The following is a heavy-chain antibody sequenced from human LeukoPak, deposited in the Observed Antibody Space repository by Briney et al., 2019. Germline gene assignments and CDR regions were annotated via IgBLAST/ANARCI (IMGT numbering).Heavy chain of an antibody. CDR2: IYSSGSN. Sequence: SETLSLTCTVSGGSISGYFWTWIRQPAGKGLEWIGRIYSSGSNNYNPSLKSRVAMSLDTSKNHFSLNLTSVTDADTAVYYCAREPTSGREPTSGRPLDYWGQGTLVTVSS. CDR1: GGSISGYF. CDR3: AREPTSGREPTSGRPLDY. J-gene: IGHJ4*02. D-gene: IGHD5-12*01. V-gene: IGHV4-4*07.